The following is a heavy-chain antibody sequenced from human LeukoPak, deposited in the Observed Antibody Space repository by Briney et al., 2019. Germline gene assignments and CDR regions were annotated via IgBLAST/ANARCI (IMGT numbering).Heavy chain of an antibody. CDR3: ARVYYSSSYDYWYFDL. J-gene: IGHJ2*01. Sequence: SETLSLTCSVSGGSIRSYYWSWIRQPPGKGLEWIGYIYYSGSTNYNPSLKSRVTISVDTSKNQFSLKLSSVTAADTAVYYCARVYYSSSYDYWYFDLWGRGTLVTVSS. CDR1: GGSIRSYY. V-gene: IGHV4-59*01. CDR2: IYYSGST. D-gene: IGHD6-13*01.